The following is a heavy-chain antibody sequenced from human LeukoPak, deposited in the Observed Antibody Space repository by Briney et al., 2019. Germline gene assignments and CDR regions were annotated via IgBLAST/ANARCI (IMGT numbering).Heavy chain of an antibody. CDR2: IYHSGST. Sequence: SETLSLTCAVSGGSISSSNWWSWVRQPPGKGLEWIGEIYHSGSTNYNPSLKSRVTISVDKSKNQFSLKLSSVTAADTAVYYSAGAIRIAAAGTVFDIWGQGTMVTVSS. CDR3: AGAIRIAAAGTVFDI. J-gene: IGHJ3*02. V-gene: IGHV4-4*02. D-gene: IGHD6-13*01. CDR1: GGSISSSNW.